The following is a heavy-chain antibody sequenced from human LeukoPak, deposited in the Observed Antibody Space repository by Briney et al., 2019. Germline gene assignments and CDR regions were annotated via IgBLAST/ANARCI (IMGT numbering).Heavy chain of an antibody. CDR3: AKDKMYTSTSHHYYAMDV. CDR1: GFTFSGYG. J-gene: IGHJ6*02. D-gene: IGHD5-24*01. CDR2: IWYDGSNK. Sequence: QAGGSLRLSCAASGFTFSGYGMHWVRQASGKGLEWVAIIWYDGSNKYYADSVKGRFTISRDNSNNTLYLQMNSLRVEDTAVYYCAKDKMYTSTSHHYYAMDVWGQGTTVTVSS. V-gene: IGHV3-30*02.